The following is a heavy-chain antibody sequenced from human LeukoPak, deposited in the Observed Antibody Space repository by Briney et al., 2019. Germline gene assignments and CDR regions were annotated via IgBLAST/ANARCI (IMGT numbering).Heavy chain of an antibody. D-gene: IGHD3-9*01. Sequence: PSETLSLTCTVSGYSIRSGFYWGWIRQPPGKGLEWIGNIYHSGITYSTPSLKSRVTISVDTSKNQFYLKLSSVTAADTAVYYCARDRLVLRYFDWLSPGNWFDPWGQGTLVTVSS. J-gene: IGHJ5*02. CDR2: IYHSGIT. CDR1: GYSIRSGFY. V-gene: IGHV4-38-2*02. CDR3: ARDRLVLRYFDWLSPGNWFDP.